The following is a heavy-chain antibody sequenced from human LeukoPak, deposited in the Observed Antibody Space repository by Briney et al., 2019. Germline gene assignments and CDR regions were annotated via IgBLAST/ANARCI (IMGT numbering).Heavy chain of an antibody. Sequence: SQTLSLTCTVSGGSISSGDYYWSWIRQPPGKGLEWIGYIYYSGSTYYNPSPKSRVTISVDTSKNQFSLKLSSVTAADTAVYYCARIKTGFGEFHYNYYGMDVWGQGTTVTVSS. V-gene: IGHV4-30-4*01. CDR2: IYYSGST. D-gene: IGHD3-10*01. CDR1: GGSISSGDYY. J-gene: IGHJ6*02. CDR3: ARIKTGFGEFHYNYYGMDV.